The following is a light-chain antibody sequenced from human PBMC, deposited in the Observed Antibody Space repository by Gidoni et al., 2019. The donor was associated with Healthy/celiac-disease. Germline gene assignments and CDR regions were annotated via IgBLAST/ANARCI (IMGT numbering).Light chain of an antibody. Sequence: EIVLMSALGTLSLSPGERATLSCRASQTVSSSYLAWYQQKPGQAPRLLIYGASSRATGIPDRFRGSGSGTDLTRNISRLEPEDVAVKYQKQNGSLPHTFGQGTKLEIK. CDR2: GAS. CDR1: QTVSSSY. CDR3: KQNGSLPHT. V-gene: IGKV3-20*01. J-gene: IGKJ2*01.